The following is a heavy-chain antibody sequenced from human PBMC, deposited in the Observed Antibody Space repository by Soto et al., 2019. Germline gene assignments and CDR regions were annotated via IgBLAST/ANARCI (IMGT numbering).Heavy chain of an antibody. V-gene: IGHV1-18*01. CDR2: ISAYNGNT. CDR3: ARDRLPGRYCSGGSCYTDWFDP. D-gene: IGHD2-15*01. CDR1: GYTFTNYG. J-gene: IGHJ5*02. Sequence: ASVKVSCKASGYTFTNYGMKWVRQAPGQGLEWMGWISAYNGNTNYAQKLQGRVTMTTDTSTSTAYMELRSLRSDDTAVYYCARDRLPGRYCSGGSCYTDWFDPWGQGTLVTVSS.